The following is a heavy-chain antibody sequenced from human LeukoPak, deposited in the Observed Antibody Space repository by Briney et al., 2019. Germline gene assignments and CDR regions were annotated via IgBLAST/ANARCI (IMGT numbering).Heavy chain of an antibody. CDR2: IYSGGST. Sequence: GGSLRLSXAASGFTDSSNYMSWIRQAPGKGLEWVSVIYSGGSTYYADSVKGRFTISRDNSKNTLYLQMNSLRAEDTAVYYCARDAGYYDSSGQDYWGQGTLVTVSS. D-gene: IGHD3-22*01. J-gene: IGHJ4*02. V-gene: IGHV3-66*02. CDR3: ARDAGYYDSSGQDY. CDR1: GFTDSSNY.